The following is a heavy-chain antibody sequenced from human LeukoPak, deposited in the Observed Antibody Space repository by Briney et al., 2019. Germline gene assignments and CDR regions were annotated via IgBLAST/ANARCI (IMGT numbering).Heavy chain of an antibody. CDR1: GFTFSSYW. Sequence: PGGSLRLSCAASGFTFSSYWMHWVRQAPGKGLVWVSRINTDASNTDYADSVKGRFTISRDNARNTLYLQMNSLRAEDTAVYYCARGGIPPEALGDTFDIWGQGTMVTVSS. CDR3: ARGGIPPEALGDTFDI. V-gene: IGHV3-74*01. J-gene: IGHJ3*02. CDR2: INTDASNT. D-gene: IGHD1-26*01.